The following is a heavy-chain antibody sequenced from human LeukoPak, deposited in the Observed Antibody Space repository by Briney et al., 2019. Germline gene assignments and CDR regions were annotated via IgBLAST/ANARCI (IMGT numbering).Heavy chain of an antibody. CDR3: AREAVEYYYGSANYYYYMDV. V-gene: IGHV1-69*13. J-gene: IGHJ6*03. CDR2: IIPIFGTA. Sequence: GASVKVSCKASGGTFSSYAISWVRQAPGQGLEWMGGIIPIFGTANYAQKFQGRVTITADESTSTAYMELSSLRSEDTAVYYCAREAVEYYYGSANYYYYMDVWGKGTTVTISS. D-gene: IGHD3-10*01. CDR1: GGTFSSYA.